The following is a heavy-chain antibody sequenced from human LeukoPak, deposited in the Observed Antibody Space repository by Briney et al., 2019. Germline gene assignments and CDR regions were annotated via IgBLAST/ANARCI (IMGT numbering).Heavy chain of an antibody. Sequence: GGSLRLSCAASGFIFSTYSMNWVRQAPGKGLEWVSSISTSSSYIYYADSVNGRFTIATDNANDSLYLQMHSMRAEHTAVYYCARSFSTYSYDASHWRGAFDIWGHGTMVTVSS. CDR3: ARSFSTYSYDASHWRGAFDI. CDR1: GFIFSTYS. CDR2: ISTSSSYI. V-gene: IGHV3-21*01. D-gene: IGHD3-22*01. J-gene: IGHJ3*02.